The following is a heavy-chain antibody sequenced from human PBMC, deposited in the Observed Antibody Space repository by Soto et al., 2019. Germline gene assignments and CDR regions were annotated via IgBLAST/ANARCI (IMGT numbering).Heavy chain of an antibody. D-gene: IGHD2-21*01. CDR3: VRGDGDCYDGNCYLGRH. CDR1: GFTFSSYW. J-gene: IGHJ4*02. Sequence: EVQLVESGGGLVQPGGSLRLSCAASGFTFSSYWMHWVRQAPGKGLVWVSRLKSDGSGTTYADSVKGRLTISRDNAKNTLYLQRDSLRAEDKAVYYCVRGDGDCYDGNCYLGRHWGQGTLVTVSS. CDR2: LKSDGSGT. V-gene: IGHV3-74*01.